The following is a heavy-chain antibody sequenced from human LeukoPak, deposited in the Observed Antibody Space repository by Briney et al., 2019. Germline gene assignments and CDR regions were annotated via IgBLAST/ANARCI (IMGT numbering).Heavy chain of an antibody. V-gene: IGHV4-4*07. CDR1: VGSISDYY. CDR2: MYVTGTT. J-gene: IGHJ6*02. D-gene: IGHD3-22*01. CDR3: ARENYYDSSGYSEGMDV. Sequence: SETLSLTCTASVGSISDYYLSWIRQPAGKGLEWIGRMYVTGTTNYNPSLRSRVTMSMDTSKNQFSLRLSSVTAADTAVYYCARENYYDSSGYSEGMDVWGQGTTVIVSS.